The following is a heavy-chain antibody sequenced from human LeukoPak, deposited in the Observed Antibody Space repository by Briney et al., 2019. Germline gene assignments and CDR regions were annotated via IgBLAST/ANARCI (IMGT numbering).Heavy chain of an antibody. CDR1: GFTVSSKY. V-gene: IGHV3-53*01. J-gene: IGHJ3*02. CDR2: IYSGGST. Sequence: GGSLRLSCAASGFTVSSKYMSWVRQAPGKGLEWVSVIYSGGSTYYADSVKGRFTISRDNSKNTLYLQMNSLRAEDTAVYYCARGLQGGDYEGAFDIWGQGTMVTVSS. CDR3: ARGLQGGDYEGAFDI. D-gene: IGHD4-17*01.